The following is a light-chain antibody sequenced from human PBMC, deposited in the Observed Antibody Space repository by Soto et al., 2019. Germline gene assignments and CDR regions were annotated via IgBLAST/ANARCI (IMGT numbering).Light chain of an antibody. CDR2: GAS. V-gene: IGKV3-20*01. CDR1: QSVSSSY. Sequence: EIVLTQSPGTLSLSPGERATISCRASQSVSSSYLAWYQQKPVQAPRLLIYGASSRATGIPDRFSGSGSGTDFTLTISRLEPEDFAVYYCQQYGSSHRTFGQGTKVDIK. CDR3: QQYGSSHRT. J-gene: IGKJ1*01.